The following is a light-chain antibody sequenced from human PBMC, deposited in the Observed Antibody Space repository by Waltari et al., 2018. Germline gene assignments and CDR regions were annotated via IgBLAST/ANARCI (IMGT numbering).Light chain of an antibody. CDR2: DVN. CDR1: SSDIGKYNL. CDR3: YSNVGSAISV. Sequence: QSALTQTASVSGSPGQAITISCSGTSSDIGKYNLVSWYQQHPGKAPTLIIYDVNKRPPGGSKRFYGSESGNTAILTITRLQTADEADYYCYSNVGSAISVFGGGTKLTVL. J-gene: IGLJ3*02. V-gene: IGLV2-23*02.